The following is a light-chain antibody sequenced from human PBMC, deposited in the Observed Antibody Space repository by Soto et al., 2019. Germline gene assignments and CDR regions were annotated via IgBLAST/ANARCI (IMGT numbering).Light chain of an antibody. CDR2: DAS. CDR3: QQYNYYPYT. J-gene: IGKJ2*01. Sequence: DIQMTQSPSTLSASVGDRVTITCRASQSINSWLAWYQQKPGKAPNLLLSDASSLESGVPSRFSGSGSGTEFTLTISSLQPGDFATYYCQQYNYYPYTFGQGNKLEIK. V-gene: IGKV1-5*01. CDR1: QSINSW.